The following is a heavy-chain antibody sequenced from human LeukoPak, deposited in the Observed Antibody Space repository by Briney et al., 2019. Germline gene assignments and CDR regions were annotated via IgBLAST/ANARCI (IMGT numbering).Heavy chain of an antibody. CDR2: IYYSGST. V-gene: IGHV4-59*01. Sequence: SETLSLTCIVSGDSISRSYWSWIRQPPGKGLEWIGYIYYSGSTNYNPSLKSRVTISVDTSKNQFSLKLSSVTAADTAVYYCASSLSYYYYYGMDVWGQGTTVTVSS. CDR1: GDSISRSY. CDR3: ASSLSYYYYYGMDV. J-gene: IGHJ6*02.